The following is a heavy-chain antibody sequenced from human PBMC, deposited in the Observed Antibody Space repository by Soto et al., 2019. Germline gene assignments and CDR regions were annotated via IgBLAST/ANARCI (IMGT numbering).Heavy chain of an antibody. V-gene: IGHV3-30-3*01. Sequence: QVQLVESGGGVVQPGSSLRLSCAASGFSFKNYAFHWVRQAPGKDLEWVALISHNDEPKIFYADSVQGRFTISRDNLKNTVYLRMNSLRDEDTAVYHCARGVRAETYYNAFDYWGQGTQVTVSS. D-gene: IGHD3-10*01. J-gene: IGHJ4*01. CDR1: GFSFKNYA. CDR2: ISHNDEPKI. CDR3: ARGVRAETYYNAFDY.